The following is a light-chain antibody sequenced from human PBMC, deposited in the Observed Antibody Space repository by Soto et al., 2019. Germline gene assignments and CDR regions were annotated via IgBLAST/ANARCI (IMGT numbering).Light chain of an antibody. Sequence: QSALTQPASVSGSPGQSITISCTGTSSDVGSYNLVSWYQQHPGKAPKLMIYEVSKRPSGVSNRFSGSKSGNTASLTISGLQADVLADHHRRSYTGCRTWVFGGAT. CDR1: SSDVGSYNL. CDR2: EVS. CDR3: RSYTGCRTWV. J-gene: IGLJ3*02. V-gene: IGLV2-23*02.